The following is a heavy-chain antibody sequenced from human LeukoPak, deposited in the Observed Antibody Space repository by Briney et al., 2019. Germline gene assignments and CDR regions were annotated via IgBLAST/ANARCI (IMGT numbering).Heavy chain of an antibody. CDR3: ARELIVVVPAAPYYYYYMDV. CDR1: GGSISSSNW. CDR2: IYHSGST. D-gene: IGHD2-2*01. V-gene: IGHV4-4*02. Sequence: SETLSLTCAVSGGSISSSNWWSWVRQPPGKGLECIGEIYHSGSTNYNPSLKSRVTISVDKSKNQFSLKLSSVTAADTAVYYCARELIVVVPAAPYYYYYMDVWGKGTTVTVSS. J-gene: IGHJ6*03.